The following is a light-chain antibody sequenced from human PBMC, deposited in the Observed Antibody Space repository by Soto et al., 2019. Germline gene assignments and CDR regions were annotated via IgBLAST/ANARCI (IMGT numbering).Light chain of an antibody. Sequence: QSALTQPASVSGSPGQSITISCTGSSSDIGGYNYVSWYQQYPGKAPKLIIYEVSNRPSGISNRFSASKSGNTASLTISGLQAEDETDYYCSSFTDSDTRVFGGGTKVTVL. CDR1: SSDIGGYNY. J-gene: IGLJ3*02. CDR2: EVS. CDR3: SSFTDSDTRV. V-gene: IGLV2-14*01.